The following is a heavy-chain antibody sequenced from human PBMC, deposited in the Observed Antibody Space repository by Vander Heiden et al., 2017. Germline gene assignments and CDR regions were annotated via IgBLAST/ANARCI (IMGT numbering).Heavy chain of an antibody. CDR1: GFTFSSFA. CDR3: AKKFPKKGNYYYGMDV. J-gene: IGHJ6*02. V-gene: IGHV3-23*01. Sequence: EVQLLESGGGLVQPGGSLRLSCAASGFTFSSFAMAWVRQAPGKGLEWVSSISGSGSNTYYADSVKGRFTISRDSSKNTLYLQMNSLRAEDTAAYYCAKKFPKKGNYYYGMDVWGQGNTVTVSS. CDR2: ISGSGSNT.